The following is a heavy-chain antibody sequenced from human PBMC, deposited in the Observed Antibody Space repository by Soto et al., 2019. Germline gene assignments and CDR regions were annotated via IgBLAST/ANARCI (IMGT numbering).Heavy chain of an antibody. J-gene: IGHJ6*02. D-gene: IGHD3-3*01. CDR3: ANAHTANKQMYHYFYYYYGMDV. V-gene: IGHV3-9*01. CDR1: GFTFYDHG. CDR2: ISWDSRNI. Sequence: PGGSLRLSCAASGFTFYDHGMHWVRQAPGKGPEWVSGISWDSRNIGYADSVKGRFTISRDNAKNSLYLEMNSLRSEDTALYYCANAHTANKQMYHYFYYYYGMDVWGQGTTVAVSS.